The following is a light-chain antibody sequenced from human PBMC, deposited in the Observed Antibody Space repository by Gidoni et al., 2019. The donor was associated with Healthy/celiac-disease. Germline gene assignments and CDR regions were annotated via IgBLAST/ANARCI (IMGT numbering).Light chain of an antibody. CDR1: QSVSSY. Sequence: EIVLTQAPATLALSPGERATLSCRASQSVSSYLAWYQQKPGQAPRLLIYDASNRATGIPARVSGSGSGTDFTFTISSLEPEDFAVYYCQQRSNWPITFGPGTKVDIK. J-gene: IGKJ3*01. CDR2: DAS. V-gene: IGKV3-11*01. CDR3: QQRSNWPIT.